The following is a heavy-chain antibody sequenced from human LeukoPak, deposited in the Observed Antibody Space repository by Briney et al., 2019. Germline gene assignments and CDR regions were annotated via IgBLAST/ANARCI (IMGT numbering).Heavy chain of an antibody. Sequence: SETLSLTCAVYGGSFSGYYWSWIRQPPGKGLEWIGEINHSGSTNYNPSLKSRVTISVDTSKNQFSLKLSSVTAADTAVYYCARGPVVAAPEGYFDYWGQGTLVTVSS. D-gene: IGHD2-15*01. CDR3: ARGPVVAAPEGYFDY. V-gene: IGHV4-34*01. J-gene: IGHJ4*02. CDR2: INHSGST. CDR1: GGSFSGYY.